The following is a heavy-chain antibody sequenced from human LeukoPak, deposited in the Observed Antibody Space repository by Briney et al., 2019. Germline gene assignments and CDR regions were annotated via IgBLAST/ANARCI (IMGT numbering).Heavy chain of an antibody. J-gene: IGHJ4*02. CDR3: ARAGYCSGGSCYRGPST. V-gene: IGHV4-39*07. CDR2: IFYSGST. Sequence: SETLSLTCTVSGGSISTSNYYWGWIRQPPGKGLEWIGNIFYSGSTYYSPSLKSRVTISVDTSKNQFSLKLRSVTAADTAVYYCARAGYCSGGSCYRGPSTWGQGTLVTVSS. D-gene: IGHD2-15*01. CDR1: GGSISTSNYY.